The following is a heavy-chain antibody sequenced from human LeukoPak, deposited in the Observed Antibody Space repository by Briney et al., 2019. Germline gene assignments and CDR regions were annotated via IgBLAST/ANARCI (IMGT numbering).Heavy chain of an antibody. CDR1: GYTFTGYY. V-gene: IGHV1-46*01. CDR3: ARGGYCSGGSCFKGPYYFDY. D-gene: IGHD2-15*01. J-gene: IGHJ4*02. CDR2: INPSGGST. Sequence: ASVKVSCKASGYTFTGYYMHWVRQAPGQGLEWMGIINPSGGSTSYAQKFQGRVTMTRDTSTSTVYMELSSLRSEDTAVYYCARGGYCSGGSCFKGPYYFDYWGQGTLVTVSS.